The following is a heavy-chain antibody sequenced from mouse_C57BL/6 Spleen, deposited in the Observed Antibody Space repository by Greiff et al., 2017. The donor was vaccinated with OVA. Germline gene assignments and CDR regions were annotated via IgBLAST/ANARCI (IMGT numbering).Heavy chain of an antibody. V-gene: IGHV1-80*01. CDR1: GYAFSSYW. J-gene: IGHJ4*01. CDR2: IYPGDGDT. CDR3: ARKGSRDAMDY. D-gene: IGHD1-1*01. Sequence: VKLMESGAELVKPGASVKISCKASGYAFSSYWMNWVKQRPGKGLEWIGQIYPGDGDTNYNGKFKGKATLTADKSSSTAYMQLSSLTSEDSAVYFCARKGSRDAMDYWGQGTSVTVSS.